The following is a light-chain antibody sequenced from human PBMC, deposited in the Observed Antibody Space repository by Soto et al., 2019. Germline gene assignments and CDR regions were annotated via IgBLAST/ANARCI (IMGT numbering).Light chain of an antibody. CDR1: QSVSSSY. J-gene: IGKJ1*01. CDR2: GAS. V-gene: IGKV3-20*01. CDR3: QQYGSSPTWT. Sequence: EIVLTQSPGTPSLSPGQRATLSCRAIQSVSSSYLVWYQQKPGQAPRLLIYGASSRATGIPDRFSGSGSGTDFTLTISRLEPEDFAVYYCQQYGSSPTWTFGQGTKVDIK.